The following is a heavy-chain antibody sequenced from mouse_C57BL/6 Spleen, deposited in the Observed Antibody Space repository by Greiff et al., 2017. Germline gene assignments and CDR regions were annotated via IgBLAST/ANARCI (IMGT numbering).Heavy chain of an antibody. CDR2: IYPGDGDT. D-gene: IGHD2-5*01. CDR3: ASGDSNYRAMDY. V-gene: IGHV1-80*01. CDR1: GYAFSSYW. J-gene: IGHJ4*01. Sequence: QVQLQQSGAELVKPGASVKISCKASGYAFSSYWMNWVKQRPGKGLEWIGQIYPGDGDTNYNGKFKGKATLTADKSSSTAYMQLSSLTSEDSAVYFCASGDSNYRAMDYWGQGTSVTVSS.